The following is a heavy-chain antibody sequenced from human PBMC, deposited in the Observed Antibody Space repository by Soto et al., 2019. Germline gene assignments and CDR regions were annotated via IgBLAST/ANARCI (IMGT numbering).Heavy chain of an antibody. CDR1: GFTFTRYS. CDR3: ARESEDLTSNFDY. CDR2: ISSTTNYI. Sequence: SGGSLRLSCAASGFTFTRYSMNWVRQAPGKGLEWVSSISSTTNYIYYGDSMKGRFTISRDNAKDSLYLEMNSLRAEDTAVYYCARESEDLTSNFDYWGQGTLVTVSS. V-gene: IGHV3-21*06. J-gene: IGHJ4*02.